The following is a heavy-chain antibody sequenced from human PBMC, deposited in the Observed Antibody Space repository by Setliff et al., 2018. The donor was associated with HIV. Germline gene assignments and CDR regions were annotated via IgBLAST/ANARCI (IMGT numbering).Heavy chain of an antibody. J-gene: IGHJ6*03. CDR3: AKGRYSSGANYYYYYMDV. CDR2: ISGSGGST. Sequence: PGGSLRLSCAASGFTFSSYAVSWVRQAPGKGLEWVSAISGSGGSTYYADSVKGRFTISRDNSKNTLYLQMNSLRAEDTAVYYCAKGRYSSGANYYYYYMDVWGKGTTVTVSS. V-gene: IGHV3-23*01. CDR1: GFTFSSYA. D-gene: IGHD6-19*01.